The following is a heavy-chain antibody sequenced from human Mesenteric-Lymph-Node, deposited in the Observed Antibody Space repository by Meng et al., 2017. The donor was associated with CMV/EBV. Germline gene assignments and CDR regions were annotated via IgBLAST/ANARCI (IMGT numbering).Heavy chain of an antibody. CDR3: ARDSSLYSSSWYFDY. D-gene: IGHD6-13*01. Sequence: SETLSLTCTVSGGSISSSIYYWGWIRQPPGKGLEWIGYIYYSGSTNYNPSLKSRVTISVDTSKNQFSLKLSSVTAADTAVYYCARDSSLYSSSWYFDYWGQGTLVTVSS. V-gene: IGHV4-61*01. CDR2: IYYSGST. J-gene: IGHJ4*02. CDR1: GGSISSSIYY.